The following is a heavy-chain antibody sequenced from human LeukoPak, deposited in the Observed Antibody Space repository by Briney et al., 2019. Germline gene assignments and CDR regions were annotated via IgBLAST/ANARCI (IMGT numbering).Heavy chain of an antibody. Sequence: SVKVSCKASGDTFSNYAISWVRQAPGQGLEWMGGIVPIFGTAKYAQKFQGRVTITADTSTSTAYMELSSLRSEDTAVYYCARAGWLQYYYFDYWGQGTLVTVSS. CDR3: ARAGWLQYYYFDY. CDR2: IVPIFGTA. V-gene: IGHV1-69*06. D-gene: IGHD5-24*01. J-gene: IGHJ4*02. CDR1: GDTFSNYA.